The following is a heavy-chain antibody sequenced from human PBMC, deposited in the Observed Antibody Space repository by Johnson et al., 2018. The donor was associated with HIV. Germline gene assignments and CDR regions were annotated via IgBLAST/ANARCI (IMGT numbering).Heavy chain of an antibody. J-gene: IGHJ1*01. V-gene: IGHV3-30*03. Sequence: QVQLVESGGGVVQPGRSLRLSCAASGFTLSTYGMHWVRQAPGKGLEWVAVISYDGSHKYYEDPVKGRFTISRDNSKNTLYLQMNRLRAEDTAVYYCGGSYYYDSSGYYARGLLGLRWAMWG. D-gene: IGHD3-22*01. CDR1: GFTLSTYG. CDR3: GGSYYYDSSGYYARGLLGLRWAM. CDR2: ISYDGSHK.